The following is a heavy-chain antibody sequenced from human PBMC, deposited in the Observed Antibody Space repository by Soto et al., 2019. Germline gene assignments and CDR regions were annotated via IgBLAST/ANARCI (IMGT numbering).Heavy chain of an antibody. CDR2: IIPIFGTA. CDR3: ARDRNRSWYFDL. D-gene: IGHD1-1*01. CDR1: GGTFSSYA. V-gene: IGHV1-69*06. Sequence: ASVKVSCKASGGTFSSYAISWVRQAPGQGLEWMGGIIPIFGTANYAQKFQGRVTITADKSTSTAYMELSSLRSEDTAVYYCARDRNRSWYFDLWGRGTLVTVS. J-gene: IGHJ2*01.